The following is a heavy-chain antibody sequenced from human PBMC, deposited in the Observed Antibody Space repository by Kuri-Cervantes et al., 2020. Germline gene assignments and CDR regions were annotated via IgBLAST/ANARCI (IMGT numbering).Heavy chain of an antibody. Sequence: LSLTCAASGFTFDDYAMHWVRQAPGKGLEWVSGISWNSGSIGYADSVKGRFTISRDNAKSSLYLQMNSLRAEDTALYYCAKDTSMVPNIGAFDIWGQGTMVTVSS. CDR2: ISWNSGSI. V-gene: IGHV3-9*01. J-gene: IGHJ3*02. CDR3: AKDTSMVPNIGAFDI. D-gene: IGHD3-10*01. CDR1: GFTFDDYA.